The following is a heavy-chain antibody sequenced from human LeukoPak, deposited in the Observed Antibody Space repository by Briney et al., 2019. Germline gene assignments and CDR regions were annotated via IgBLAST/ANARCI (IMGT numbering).Heavy chain of an antibody. J-gene: IGHJ4*02. CDR1: GITLSNYG. Sequence: PGGSLRLSCAVSGITLSNYGMSWVRQAPGKGLEWVAGISDSGGSTNYADSVKGRFTISRDNSKNTLYLQMNSLRAEDTAVYYCARGGMATIMVLDYWGQGTLVTVSS. D-gene: IGHD5-24*01. V-gene: IGHV3-23*01. CDR2: ISDSGGST. CDR3: ARGGMATIMVLDY.